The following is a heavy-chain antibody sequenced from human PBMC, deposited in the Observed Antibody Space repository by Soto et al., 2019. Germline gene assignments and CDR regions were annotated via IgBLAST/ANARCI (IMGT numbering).Heavy chain of an antibody. CDR1: NGSISNYY. Sequence: SETLSLTCTVSNGSISNYYWTWIRQSPGKGLEWIGFAYYSGSTNYNPSLKSRVTISIHTSKNQFSLKLRSVTAADTAVYYCARAHRDAITDHWGQGTLVTVSS. CDR3: ARAHRDAITDH. CDR2: AYYSGST. V-gene: IGHV4-59*01. J-gene: IGHJ4*02. D-gene: IGHD1-20*01.